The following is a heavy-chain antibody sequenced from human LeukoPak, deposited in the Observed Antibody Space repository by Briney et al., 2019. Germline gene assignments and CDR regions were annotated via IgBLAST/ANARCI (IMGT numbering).Heavy chain of an antibody. J-gene: IGHJ4*02. Sequence: SETLSLTCTVSGGSISSSSYYWGWIRQPPGKGLEWIGSIYYSGSTYYNPSLKSRVTISVDTSKNQFSLKLSSVTAADTAVYYCARSSRAAKAVAFPFDYWGQGTLVTVSS. V-gene: IGHV4-39*07. CDR2: IYYSGST. D-gene: IGHD6-19*01. CDR3: ARSSRAAKAVAFPFDY. CDR1: GGSISSSSYY.